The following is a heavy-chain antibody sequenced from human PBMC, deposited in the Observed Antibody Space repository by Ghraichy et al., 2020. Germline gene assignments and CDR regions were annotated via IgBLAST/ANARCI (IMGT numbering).Heavy chain of an antibody. Sequence: GGSLRLSCAASGFTFSNFWMHWVRQAPGKGLVWVSRIKYDGRRTQYADSVKGRFTISRDNANNMVYLQMDSLRVEDTAVYYCGKDVHDVAASPWGRGTLVTVSS. D-gene: IGHD6-13*01. CDR2: IKYDGRRT. V-gene: IGHV3-74*03. J-gene: IGHJ5*02. CDR3: GKDVHDVAASP. CDR1: GFTFSNFW.